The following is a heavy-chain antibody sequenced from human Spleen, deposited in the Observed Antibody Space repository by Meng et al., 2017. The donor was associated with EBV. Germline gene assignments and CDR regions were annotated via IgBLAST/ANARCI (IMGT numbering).Heavy chain of an antibody. CDR1: GFTLSSYW. Sequence: ELQVMESGGGLVQPGGSLRLSGEDSGFTLSSYWVHWVCQAPGKGLVWVSRINSDGSVITYADSVKGRFTISRDNAKNTVYLQMNNLRAEDAAVYYCAKDCFGANDSWGQGTLVTVSS. J-gene: IGHJ5*01. CDR3: AKDCFGANDS. D-gene: IGHD1-26*01. CDR2: INSDGSVI. V-gene: IGHV3-74*01.